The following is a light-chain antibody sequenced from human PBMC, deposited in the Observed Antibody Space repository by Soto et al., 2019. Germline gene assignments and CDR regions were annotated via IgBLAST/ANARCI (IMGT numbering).Light chain of an antibody. J-gene: IGLJ3*02. V-gene: IGLV2-8*01. CDR2: EVS. CDR1: SSDGGGYNF. Sequence: QSALTQPPSASGSPGQVVTIPCPGTSSDGGGYNFVSWYQQHPGKVPKPMIYEVSKRPSGVPDRFSGSKSGNTASLTVSWLQAEDEADYYCCSFGGGNKVLFGGGTKLTVL. CDR3: CSFGGGNKVL.